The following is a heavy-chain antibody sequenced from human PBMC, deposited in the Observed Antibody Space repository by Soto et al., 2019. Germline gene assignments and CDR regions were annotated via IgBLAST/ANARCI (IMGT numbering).Heavy chain of an antibody. CDR3: ARAESSTSPGWFDP. J-gene: IGHJ5*02. CDR1: GYTFTSYG. V-gene: IGHV1-18*04. D-gene: IGHD2-2*01. Sequence: ASVKVSCKASGYTFTSYGISWVRQAPGQGLEWMGWISAYNGNTNYAQKLQGRVTMTTDTSTSTAYMELRSLRSDDTAVYYCARAESSTSPGWFDPWGQGTLVTVSS. CDR2: ISAYNGNT.